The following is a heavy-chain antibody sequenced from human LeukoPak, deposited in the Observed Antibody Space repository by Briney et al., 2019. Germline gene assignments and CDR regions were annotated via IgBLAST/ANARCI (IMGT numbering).Heavy chain of an antibody. CDR1: GGSFSDYY. J-gene: IGHJ4*02. V-gene: IGHV4-34*01. CDR2: INHSGGT. D-gene: IGHD5-18*01. Sequence: SVTLSLTCAVYGGSFSDYYWSWIRQPPGKGLEWIGEINHSGGTNYNPSLKSRVTISVDASKNQFSLKLSSVTAADTAMYYCARGGYTYGYGYWGQGNMVTVSS. CDR3: ARGGYTYGYGY.